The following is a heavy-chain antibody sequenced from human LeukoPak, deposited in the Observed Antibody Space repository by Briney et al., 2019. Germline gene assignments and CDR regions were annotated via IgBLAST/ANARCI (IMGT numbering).Heavy chain of an antibody. D-gene: IGHD3-22*01. CDR1: GDSMGSYY. J-gene: IGHJ6*03. CDR3: ARSTGFYTTYYMDV. CDR2: IRSDGTT. V-gene: IGHV4-4*07. Sequence: SETLSLTCTVSGDSMGSYYWNWLRQPAGKGLEWIGRIRSDGTTYNNPSLERAVPMSVDTSNNHFSLRLSSVTAADTAVYYCARSTGFYTTYYMDVWGKGTTVTVSS.